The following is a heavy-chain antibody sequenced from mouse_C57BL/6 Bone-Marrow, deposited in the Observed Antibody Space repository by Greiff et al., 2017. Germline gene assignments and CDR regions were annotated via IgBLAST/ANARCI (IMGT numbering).Heavy chain of an antibody. CDR1: GYTFTSYW. J-gene: IGHJ3*01. Sequence: QVQLQQPGAELVKPGASVKMSCKASGYTFTSYWITWVKQRPGQGLEWIGDIYPGSGSTNYNEKFKSKATLTVDTSSSTAYMQLSSLTSEDSAVYYCARGNDYDEGFAYWGQGTLVTVSA. CDR3: ARGNDYDEGFAY. D-gene: IGHD2-4*01. CDR2: IYPGSGST. V-gene: IGHV1-55*01.